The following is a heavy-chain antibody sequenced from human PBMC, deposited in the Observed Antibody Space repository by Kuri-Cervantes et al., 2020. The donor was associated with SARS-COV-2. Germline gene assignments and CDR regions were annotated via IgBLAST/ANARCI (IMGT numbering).Heavy chain of an antibody. CDR2: ISGSGGST. CDR1: AFTFSSYA. Sequence: GESLKISCAASAFTFSSYAMSWVRQAPGKGLEWVSAISGSGGSTYYADSVKGRFTISRDNAKNSLYLQMNSLRAEDTAVYYCARHLSHYYYYMDVWGKGTTVTVSS. CDR3: ARHLSHYYYYMDV. V-gene: IGHV3-23*01. J-gene: IGHJ6*03. D-gene: IGHD3-3*02.